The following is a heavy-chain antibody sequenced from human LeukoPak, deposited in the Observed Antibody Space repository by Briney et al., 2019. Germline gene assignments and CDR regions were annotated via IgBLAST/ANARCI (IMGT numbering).Heavy chain of an antibody. CDR3: ARDSPVFCSSTSCYNYYMDV. J-gene: IGHJ6*03. Sequence: GGSLRLSCAASGFTFSSYAMHWVRQAPGKGLEWVAVISYDGSNKYYADSVKGRFTISRDNSKNTLYLQMNSLRAEDTAVYYCARDSPVFCSSTSCYNYYMDVWGKGTTVTVSS. D-gene: IGHD2-2*01. CDR1: GFTFSSYA. CDR2: ISYDGSNK. V-gene: IGHV3-30*01.